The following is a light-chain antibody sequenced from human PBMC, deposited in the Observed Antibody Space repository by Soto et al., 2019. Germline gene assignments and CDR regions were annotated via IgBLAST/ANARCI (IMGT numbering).Light chain of an antibody. V-gene: IGKV1-33*01. CDR3: QQHDDLPT. Sequence: DIQMTQSPSSLSASVGDRVTITFRASQGIIIYLNCFQQKPGKAPKLLIYDASNVQTGVPSRFSGSGSGTDFTLVISRLQPEDIATYYCQQHDDLPTFGQGTRLEIK. CDR2: DAS. CDR1: QGIIIY. J-gene: IGKJ5*01.